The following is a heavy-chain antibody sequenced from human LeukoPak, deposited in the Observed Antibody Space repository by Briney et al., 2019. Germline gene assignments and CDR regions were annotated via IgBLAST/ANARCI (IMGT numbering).Heavy chain of an antibody. CDR3: ARYVSGWYGGWFDP. CDR1: GYTFTSYY. J-gene: IGHJ5*02. Sequence: ASVKVSCKASGYTFTSYYMHWVRQAPGQGLEWMGRINPNSGGTNYAQKFQGRVTMTRDTSISTAYMELSRLRSDDTAVYYCARYVSGWYGGWFDPWGQGTLVTVSS. CDR2: INPNSGGT. V-gene: IGHV1-2*06. D-gene: IGHD6-19*01.